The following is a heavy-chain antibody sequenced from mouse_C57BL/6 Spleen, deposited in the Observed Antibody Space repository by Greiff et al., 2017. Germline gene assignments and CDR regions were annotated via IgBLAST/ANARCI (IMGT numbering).Heavy chain of an antibody. CDR2: ISSGSSTI. CDR3: ARREYGNYVYAMYY. Sequence: DVMLVESGGGLVKPGGSLKLSCAASGFTFSDYGMHWVRQAPEKGLEWVAYISSGSSTIYYADTVKGRFTISRDNDKNTLFLQMTSLRSEDTAMYYCARREYGNYVYAMYYWGQGTSVTVSS. D-gene: IGHD2-10*02. CDR1: GFTFSDYG. J-gene: IGHJ4*01. V-gene: IGHV5-17*01.